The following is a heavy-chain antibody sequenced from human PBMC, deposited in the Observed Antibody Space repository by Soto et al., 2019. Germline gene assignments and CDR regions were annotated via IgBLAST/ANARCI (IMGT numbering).Heavy chain of an antibody. CDR1: GGSFSGYY. CDR2: INHSGST. V-gene: IGHV4-34*01. CDR3: AGSQWLRYYYYMDV. D-gene: IGHD5-12*01. J-gene: IGHJ6*03. Sequence: QVQLQQWGAGLLKPSETLSLTCAVYGGSFSGYYWSWIRQPPGKGLEWIGEINHSGSTNYNPSLKGRVTISIDTAKNQFSLKLSSVTAADTAVYYCAGSQWLRYYYYMDVWGKGTTVTVSS.